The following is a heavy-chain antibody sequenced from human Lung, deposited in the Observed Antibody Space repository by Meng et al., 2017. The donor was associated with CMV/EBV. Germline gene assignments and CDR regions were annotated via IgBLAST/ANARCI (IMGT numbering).Heavy chain of an antibody. J-gene: IGHJ5*02. V-gene: IGHV1-69*10. Sequence: SVKVSCXASGGTFSSYAISWVRQAPGQGLEWMGGIIPILGIANYAQKFQGRVTITADKSTSTAYMELSSLRSEDTAVYYCAKEERGQIGLLPAVTFDPWGQGTLVTVSS. CDR3: AKEERGQIGLLPAVTFDP. CDR1: GGTFSSYA. CDR2: IIPILGIA. D-gene: IGHD1-26*01.